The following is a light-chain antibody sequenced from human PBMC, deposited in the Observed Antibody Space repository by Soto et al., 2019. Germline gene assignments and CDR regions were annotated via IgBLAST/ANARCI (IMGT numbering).Light chain of an antibody. CDR3: TSYTSSSTHYV. CDR1: SSDVGDYNS. Sequence: ALTQPASVSGSPGQSITISCTGTSSDVGDYNSVSWYQQHPGKAPKVMIYEVSNRPSGVSNRFSGSKSGNTASLTISGLQAEDEADYYCTSYTSSSTHYVFGTGTKVTVL. V-gene: IGLV2-14*01. CDR2: EVS. J-gene: IGLJ1*01.